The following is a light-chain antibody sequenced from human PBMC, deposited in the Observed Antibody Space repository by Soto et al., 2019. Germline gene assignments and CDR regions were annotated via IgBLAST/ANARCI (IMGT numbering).Light chain of an antibody. CDR2: GAS. CDR1: QSVDYGY. V-gene: IGKV3-20*01. CDR3: QQYGSSPTWM. Sequence: ETVLTQSPGTLSLSPGERATLSCRASQSVDYGYLAWYQHRPGQAPRLLIYGASYRATGIPDRFSGSGSGTDFTLTISRLEPEDFAVYYCQQYGSSPTWMFGQGTKVNIK. J-gene: IGKJ1*01.